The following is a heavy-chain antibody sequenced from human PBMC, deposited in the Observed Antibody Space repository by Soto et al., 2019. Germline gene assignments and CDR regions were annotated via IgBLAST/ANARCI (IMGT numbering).Heavy chain of an antibody. CDR1: GYRFTAYC. V-gene: IGHV1-2*02. D-gene: IGHD3-3*01. CDR3: ARDLALYDGVGTGNGHGV. CDR2: IRPRTGET. Sequence: SAKFCSNTRGYRFTAYCLQWVRQSPGQGLQWMGWIRPRTGETKYAQEFQGRVNLTRDTSLSTVYMELNSLSYNDTAVYYCARDLALYDGVGTGNGHGVWGQGTTVTVSS. J-gene: IGHJ6*01.